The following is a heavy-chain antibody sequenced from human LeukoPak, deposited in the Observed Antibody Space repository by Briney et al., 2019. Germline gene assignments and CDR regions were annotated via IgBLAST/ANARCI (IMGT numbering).Heavy chain of an antibody. Sequence: GASVKVSCKASGGTFSSYAISWVRQAPGQGLEWMGGIIPIFGTANYAQKFQGRVTITADESTSTAYMELSSLRSEDTAVYYCASERTYYYGSGTPPGMDVWGKGTTVPVSS. J-gene: IGHJ6*04. V-gene: IGHV1-69*13. CDR1: GGTFSSYA. D-gene: IGHD3-10*01. CDR3: ASERTYYYGSGTPPGMDV. CDR2: IIPIFGTA.